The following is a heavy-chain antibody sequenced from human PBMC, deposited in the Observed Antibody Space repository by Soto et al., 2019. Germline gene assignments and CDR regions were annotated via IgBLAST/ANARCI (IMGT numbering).Heavy chain of an antibody. D-gene: IGHD5-12*01. V-gene: IGHV1-18*01. CDR3: ARHHGPTTSENWFAP. Sequence: QVHLVQSGVEVKTPGASVKVSCQASGYTFFTYDISWVRQAPGQGLVWMGWISTYSGDTKYAQKFQGRVTMTTDTSMTTAYLELRSLRSDDTAVYYCARHHGPTTSENWFAPWGQGTLVTVSS. J-gene: IGHJ5*02. CDR1: GYTFFTYD. CDR2: ISTYSGDT.